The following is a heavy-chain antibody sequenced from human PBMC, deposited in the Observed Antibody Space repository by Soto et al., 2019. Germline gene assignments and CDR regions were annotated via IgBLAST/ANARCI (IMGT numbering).Heavy chain of an antibody. D-gene: IGHD3-10*01. CDR3: ARGGYYGSGSYIYYVMDV. Sequence: SETLSLTCTVSGGSVSSGSYYWSWIRQPPGKGLEWIGYIYYSGSTNYNPSLKSRVTISVDTSKNQFSLKLSSVTAADTAVYYCARGGYYGSGSYIYYVMDVWXQGTSVTVSS. V-gene: IGHV4-61*01. J-gene: IGHJ6*02. CDR2: IYYSGST. CDR1: GGSVSSGSYY.